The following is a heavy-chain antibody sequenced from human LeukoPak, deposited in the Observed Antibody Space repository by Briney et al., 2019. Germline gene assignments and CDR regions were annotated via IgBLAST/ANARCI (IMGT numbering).Heavy chain of an antibody. J-gene: IGHJ4*02. CDR3: ARAPIVGATKPIDY. Sequence: SETLSLTCAVYGGSFSGYYWSWIRQPPGKGLEWIGEINHSESTNYNPSLKSRVTISVDTSKNQFSLKLSSVTAADTAVYYCARAPIVGATKPIDYWGQGTLVTVSS. D-gene: IGHD1-26*01. V-gene: IGHV4-34*01. CDR2: INHSEST. CDR1: GGSFSGYY.